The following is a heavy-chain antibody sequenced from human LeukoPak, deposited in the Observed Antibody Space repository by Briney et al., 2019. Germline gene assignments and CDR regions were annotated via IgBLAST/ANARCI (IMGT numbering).Heavy chain of an antibody. D-gene: IGHD6-19*01. CDR3: AKPPIAVADYYGMDV. Sequence: QPGGSLRLSCAASGFTFGSYAMTWVRQAPGKGLEWVSAISGSGGSTYYADSVKGRFTISRDNSKNTLYLQMNSLRAEDTAVYYCAKPPIAVADYYGMDVWGQGTTVTVSS. CDR2: ISGSGGST. CDR1: GFTFGSYA. J-gene: IGHJ6*02. V-gene: IGHV3-23*01.